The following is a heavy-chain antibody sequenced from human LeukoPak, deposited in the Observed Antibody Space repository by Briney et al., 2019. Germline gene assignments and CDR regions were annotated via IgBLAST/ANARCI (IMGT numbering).Heavy chain of an antibody. CDR3: ARDRFLED. J-gene: IGHJ3*01. CDR2: ISSNSSTI. CDR1: GFTFSSYG. D-gene: IGHD3-3*01. V-gene: IGHV3-48*01. Sequence: GGSLRLSCAASGFTFSSYGMHWVRQAPGKGLEWVSYISSNSSTIYYADSVKGRFTISRDNAKNSLYLQMNSLRAEDTAVYYCARDRFLEDWGQGTMVTVSS.